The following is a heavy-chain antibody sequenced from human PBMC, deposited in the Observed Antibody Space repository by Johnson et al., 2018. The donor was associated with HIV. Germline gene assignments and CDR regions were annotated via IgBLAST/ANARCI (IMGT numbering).Heavy chain of an antibody. V-gene: IGHV3-64*04. CDR3: AREGNYYDSSSHVFDI. CDR2: ISNNGGST. Sequence: QVQLVESGGGLVQPWGSLRLSCAASGFTFSTYAIHWVRQAPGKGLEYVSAISNNGGSTYYADSVRGRFTISRDKSRNTLYLQMNSLRAEDTAVHYCAREGNYYDSSSHVFDIWGQGTMVTVSS. J-gene: IGHJ3*02. D-gene: IGHD3-22*01. CDR1: GFTFSTYA.